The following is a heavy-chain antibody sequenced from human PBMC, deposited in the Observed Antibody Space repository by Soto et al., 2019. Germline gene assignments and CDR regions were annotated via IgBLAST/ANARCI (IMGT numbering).Heavy chain of an antibody. J-gene: IGHJ5*02. D-gene: IGHD3-3*01. CDR3: ARGGGYYDCWSGSLARTNWFDP. CDR1: GYTFTSYY. V-gene: IGHV1-46*01. Sequence: GASVKVSCKASGYTFTSYYMHWVRQAPGQGLEWMGIINPSGGSTSYAQKFQGRVTMTRDTSTSTVYMELSSLRSEDTAVYYCARGGGYYDCWSGSLARTNWFDPWGQGTLVTVSS. CDR2: INPSGGST.